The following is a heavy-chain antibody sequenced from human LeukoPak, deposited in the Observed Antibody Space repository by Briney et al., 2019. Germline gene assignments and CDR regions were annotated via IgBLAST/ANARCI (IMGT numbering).Heavy chain of an antibody. D-gene: IGHD3-22*01. CDR3: ARAPYTSGFYFFDP. J-gene: IGHJ5*02. CDR2: VYYSGST. V-gene: IGHV4-59*13. Sequence: PSETLSLTCTDSGGSISSYYWSWIRQPPGKGLEWIGYVYYSGSTTYNPSLKSRVTISVDTSKNQFSLKLSSVTAADTAVYYCARAPYTSGFYFFDPWGQGTLVTVSS. CDR1: GGSISSYY.